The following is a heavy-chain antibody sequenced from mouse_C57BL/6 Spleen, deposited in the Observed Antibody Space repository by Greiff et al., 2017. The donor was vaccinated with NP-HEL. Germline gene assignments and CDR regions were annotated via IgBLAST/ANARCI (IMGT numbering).Heavy chain of an antibody. CDR2: ISSGGSYT. CDR1: GFTFSSYG. V-gene: IGHV5-6*01. J-gene: IGHJ2*01. CDR3: ARILSITTVVAVDY. D-gene: IGHD1-1*01. Sequence: EVKVVESGGDLVKPGGSLKLSCAASGFTFSSYGMSWVRQTPDKRLEWVATISSGGSYTYYPDSVKGRFTISRDNAKNTLYLQMSSLKSEDTAMYYCARILSITTVVAVDYWGQGTTLTVSS.